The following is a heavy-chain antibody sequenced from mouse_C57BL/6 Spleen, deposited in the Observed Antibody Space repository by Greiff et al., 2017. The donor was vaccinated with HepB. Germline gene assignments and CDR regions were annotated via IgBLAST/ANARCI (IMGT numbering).Heavy chain of an antibody. D-gene: IGHD4-1*01. V-gene: IGHV5-16*01. J-gene: IGHJ2*01. CDR2: INYDGSST. CDR1: GFTFSDYY. Sequence: DVKLVESEGGLVQPGSSMKLSCTASGFTFSDYYMAWVRQVPEKGLEWVANINYDGSSTYYLDSLKSRFIISRDNAKNILYLQMSSLKSEDTATYYCARVPANWDYFDYWGQGTTLTVSS. CDR3: ARVPANWDYFDY.